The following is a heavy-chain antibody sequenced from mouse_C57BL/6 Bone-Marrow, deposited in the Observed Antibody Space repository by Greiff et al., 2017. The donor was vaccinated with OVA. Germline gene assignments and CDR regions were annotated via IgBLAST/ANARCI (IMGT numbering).Heavy chain of an antibody. D-gene: IGHD1-1*01. Sequence: EVQLQQSGAELVRPGASVKLSCTASGFNIKDYYMHWVKQRPEQGLEWIGRIDPEDGDTEYAPKFQGKATMTADTSSNTAYLQLSSLTSEDTAVYYCTTPNYYGSSYDYFDDWGQGTTLTVSS. V-gene: IGHV14-1*01. CDR1: GFNIKDYY. CDR3: TTPNYYGSSYDYFDD. J-gene: IGHJ2*01. CDR2: IDPEDGDT.